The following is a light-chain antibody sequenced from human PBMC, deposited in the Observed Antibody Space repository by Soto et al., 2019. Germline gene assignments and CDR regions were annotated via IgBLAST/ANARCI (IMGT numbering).Light chain of an antibody. Sequence: QSALTQPASVSGSPGQSITISCTGTSSDVGGYNYVSWYQQYPGKAPKLIIYDVSNRPSGVSDRFSGSKSGSTASLTISGLQAEDEADYYCDSYTSTSTPGVFGGGTKLTVL. CDR2: DVS. CDR3: DSYTSTSTPGV. J-gene: IGLJ3*02. V-gene: IGLV2-14*01. CDR1: SSDVGGYNY.